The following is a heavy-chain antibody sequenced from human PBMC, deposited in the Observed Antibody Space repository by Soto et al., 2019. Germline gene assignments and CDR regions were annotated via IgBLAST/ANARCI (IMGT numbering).Heavy chain of an antibody. CDR2: IYYSGST. V-gene: IGHV4-30-4*01. Sequence: SETLSLTCTVSGGSIRSGDYYWSWIRKPPGKGLEWIGYIYYSGSTYYNPSLKSRVTISVDTSKNQFSLKLSSVTAADTAVYYCARDPRRFLEWLPAYYFDYWGQGTLVTVSS. J-gene: IGHJ4*02. D-gene: IGHD3-3*01. CDR3: ARDPRRFLEWLPAYYFDY. CDR1: GGSIRSGDYY.